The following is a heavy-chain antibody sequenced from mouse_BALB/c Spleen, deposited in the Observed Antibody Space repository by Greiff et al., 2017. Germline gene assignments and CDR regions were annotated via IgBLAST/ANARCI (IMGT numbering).Heavy chain of an antibody. CDR1: GYTFTDYW. CDR3: ARGDVYGRSYLYCDV. CDR2: IDTSDSYT. Sequence: QVQLQQPGAELVMPGASVKMSCKASGYTFTDYWMHWVKQRPGQGLEWIGAIDTSDSYTSYNQKFKGKATLTVDESSSTAYMQLSSLTSEDSAVYYCARGDVYGRSYLYCDVGRAGTAVTVSS. J-gene: IGHJ1*01. V-gene: IGHV1-69*01. D-gene: IGHD1-1*01.